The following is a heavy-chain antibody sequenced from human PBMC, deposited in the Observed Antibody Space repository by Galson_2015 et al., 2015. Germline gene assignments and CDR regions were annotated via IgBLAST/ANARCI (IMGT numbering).Heavy chain of an antibody. D-gene: IGHD1-26*01. CDR3: AKPVSSYYIFDV. CDR1: GFTFSNFD. J-gene: IGHJ4*02. CDR2: INDTGINT. Sequence: SLRLSCAASGFTFSNFDMTWIRQAPGKGLEWVSLINDTGINTNYAESVKGRFTISRDNSRDTLYMQMSGLRAEDTAVYYCAKPVSSYYIFDVWGPGTLVTVSS. V-gene: IGHV3-23*01.